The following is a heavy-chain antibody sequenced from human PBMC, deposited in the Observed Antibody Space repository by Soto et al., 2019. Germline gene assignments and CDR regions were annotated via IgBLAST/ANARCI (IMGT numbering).Heavy chain of an antibody. J-gene: IGHJ6*02. CDR3: ATALSSSSSYYYYGMDV. CDR2: IYYSGST. Sequence: SETLSLTCTVSGGSLSSYYWSWIRQPPGKGLEWIGYIYYSGSTNYNPSLKSRVTISVDTSKNQFSLKLSSVTAADTAVYYCATALSSSSSYYYYGMDVWGQGTTVTVSS. V-gene: IGHV4-59*01. D-gene: IGHD6-6*01. CDR1: GGSLSSYY.